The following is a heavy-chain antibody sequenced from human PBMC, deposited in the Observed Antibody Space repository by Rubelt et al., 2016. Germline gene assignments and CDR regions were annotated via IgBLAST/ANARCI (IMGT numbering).Heavy chain of an antibody. Sequence: GWVAVISFDGSKIYYADSVNGRCTISRDNSKNTLYVQMNSLRPEDTAVYYCARGRGITVTGKEDYFDYWGQGTLVTVSS. CDR2: ISFDGSKI. J-gene: IGHJ4*02. D-gene: IGHD6-19*01. V-gene: IGHV3-30*01. CDR3: ARGRGITVTGKEDYFDY.